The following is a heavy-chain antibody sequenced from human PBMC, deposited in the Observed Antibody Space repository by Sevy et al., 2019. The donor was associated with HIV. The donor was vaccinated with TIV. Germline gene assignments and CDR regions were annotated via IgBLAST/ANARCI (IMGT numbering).Heavy chain of an antibody. CDR1: GFTVGSNY. Sequence: GGSLRLSCAASGFTVGSNYMSWVRQAPGKGLEWVSIIYSGVTTSYADSVKGRFTISRDNSKNTLYLKMNSLRAEDTAVYYCARVSMYYYDSSGYYTTGNAFDIWGQGTMVTVSS. V-gene: IGHV3-53*01. CDR3: ARVSMYYYDSSGYYTTGNAFDI. CDR2: IYSGVTT. J-gene: IGHJ3*02. D-gene: IGHD3-22*01.